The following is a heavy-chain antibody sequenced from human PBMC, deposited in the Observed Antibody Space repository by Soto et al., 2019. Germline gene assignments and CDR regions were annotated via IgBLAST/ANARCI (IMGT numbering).Heavy chain of an antibody. V-gene: IGHV3-48*01. J-gene: IGHJ3*02. Sequence: GGSLRLSCAASGFTFSSYSMNWVRQAPGKGLEWVSYISSSSSTIYYADSVKGRFTISRDNAKNSLYLQMNSLRAEDTAVYYCARDKERAKGIVVVPADSDAFDIWGQGTMVTVSS. CDR1: GFTFSSYS. CDR3: ARDKERAKGIVVVPADSDAFDI. CDR2: ISSSSSTI. D-gene: IGHD2-2*01.